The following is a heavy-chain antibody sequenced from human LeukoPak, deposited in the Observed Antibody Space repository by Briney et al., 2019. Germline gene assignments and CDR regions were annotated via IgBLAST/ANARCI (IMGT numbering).Heavy chain of an antibody. D-gene: IGHD2-2*01. CDR3: ARDQYCRSPGCQGSGYFDY. CDR2: IIPIFGTA. J-gene: IGHJ4*02. V-gene: IGHV1-69*01. Sequence: ASVKVSCKASGGTFSSYAISWVRQAPGQGLEWMGGIIPIFGTANYAQKFQGRVTITADESTSTAYMELSSLRAEDTAVYYCARDQYCRSPGCQGSGYFDYWGQGTLVTVSS. CDR1: GGTFSSYA.